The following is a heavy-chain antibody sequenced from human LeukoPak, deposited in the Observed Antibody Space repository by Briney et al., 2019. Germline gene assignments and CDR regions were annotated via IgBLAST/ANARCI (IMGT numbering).Heavy chain of an antibody. CDR1: GFTFSSYG. V-gene: IGHV3-30*18. CDR2: ISYDGSNK. Sequence: PGGSLRLSCAASGFTFSSYGMHWGRQAPGKGLEWVAVISYDGSNKYYADSVKGRFTISRDNSKNTLYLQMNSLRAEDTAVYYCAKDYTGEPGYWGQGTLVTVSS. J-gene: IGHJ4*02. D-gene: IGHD1-14*01. CDR3: AKDYTGEPGY.